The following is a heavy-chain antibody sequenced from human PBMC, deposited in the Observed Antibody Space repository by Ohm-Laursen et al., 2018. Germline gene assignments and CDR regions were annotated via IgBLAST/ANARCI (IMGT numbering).Heavy chain of an antibody. J-gene: IGHJ4*02. CDR1: GGSISRYY. V-gene: IGHV3-11*01. CDR3: ARVSSGWHDY. CDR2: ISSSGSTI. Sequence: GTLSLTCTVSGGSISRYYMSWIRQAPGKGLEWVSYISSSGSTIYYADSVKGRFTISRDNAKNSLYLQMNSLRAEDTAVYYCARVSSGWHDYWGQGTLVTVSS. D-gene: IGHD6-19*01.